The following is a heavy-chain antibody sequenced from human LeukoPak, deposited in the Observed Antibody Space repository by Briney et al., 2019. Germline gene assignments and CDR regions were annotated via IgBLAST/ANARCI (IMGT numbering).Heavy chain of an antibody. CDR2: IYTSGST. J-gene: IGHJ4*02. CDR1: GGSISSGSYY. Sequence: PSETLSLTCTVSGGSISSGSYYWSWIRQPAGKGLEWIGRIYTSGSTNYNPSLKSRVTISVDTSKNQFSLKLSSVPAADTAVYYCARDPGSGWYGVDYWGQGTLVTVSS. D-gene: IGHD6-19*01. CDR3: ARDPGSGWYGVDY. V-gene: IGHV4-61*02.